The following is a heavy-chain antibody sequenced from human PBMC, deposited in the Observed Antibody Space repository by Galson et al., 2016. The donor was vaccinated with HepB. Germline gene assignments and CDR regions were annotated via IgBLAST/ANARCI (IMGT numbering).Heavy chain of an antibody. Sequence: SLRLSCAASGFTFSNYWMSWVRQAPGKGLEWAANIKQDGNEKYYVDSVKGRFTISRDNAKNSMYLQMNSLRAEDTAVYYCARKGGIYSPWGYWGQGTLVTVSS. D-gene: IGHD3-10*01. J-gene: IGHJ4*02. CDR2: IKQDGNEK. CDR3: ARKGGIYSPWGY. CDR1: GFTFSNYW. V-gene: IGHV3-7*03.